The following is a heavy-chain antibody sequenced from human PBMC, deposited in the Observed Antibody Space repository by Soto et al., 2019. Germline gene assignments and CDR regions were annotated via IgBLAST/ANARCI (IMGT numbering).Heavy chain of an antibody. CDR3: AQNQAGYYYDSSGSFDI. D-gene: IGHD3-22*01. Sequence: SVKVSCKASGGTFSSYAISWVRQAPGQGLEWMGGIIPIFGTANYAQKFQGRVTITADESTSTAYMELSSLRSEDAAVYYCAQNQAGYYYDSSGSFDIWGQGTMVTVSS. J-gene: IGHJ3*02. V-gene: IGHV1-69*13. CDR2: IIPIFGTA. CDR1: GGTFSSYA.